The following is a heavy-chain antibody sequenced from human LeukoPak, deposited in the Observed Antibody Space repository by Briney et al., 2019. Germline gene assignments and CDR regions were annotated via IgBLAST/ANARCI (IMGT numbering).Heavy chain of an antibody. J-gene: IGHJ3*02. CDR1: GYTFTSYY. V-gene: IGHV1-46*01. CDR2: INPSGGST. D-gene: IGHD6-13*01. Sequence: GASVKVSCKASGYTFTSYYMHWVRQAPGQGLEWMGIINPSGGSTSYAQKFQGRVTMTRDMSTSTAYMELSSLRSEDTAVYYCARSRSSYDAFDIWGQGTMVTVSS. CDR3: ARSRSSYDAFDI.